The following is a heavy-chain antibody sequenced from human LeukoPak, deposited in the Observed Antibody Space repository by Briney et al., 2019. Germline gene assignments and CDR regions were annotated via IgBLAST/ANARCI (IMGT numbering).Heavy chain of an antibody. Sequence: SETLSLTCTVSGGSISSYYWSWIRQPPGKGLEWIGYIYYSGSTNYNPSLKSRVTISVDTSKNQFSLKLSSVTAADTAVYYCARGVLSSSTSFYYFDYWGQGTLVTVSS. V-gene: IGHV4-59*08. CDR2: IYYSGST. D-gene: IGHD2-2*01. J-gene: IGHJ4*02. CDR1: GGSISSYY. CDR3: ARGVLSSSTSFYYFDY.